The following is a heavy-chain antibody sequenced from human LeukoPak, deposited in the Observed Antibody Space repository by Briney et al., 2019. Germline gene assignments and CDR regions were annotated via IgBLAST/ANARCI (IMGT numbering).Heavy chain of an antibody. CDR2: IYSGGST. D-gene: IGHD2-15*01. CDR3: ARDACDGGLCFDY. CDR1: GFTVSSNY. J-gene: IGHJ4*02. V-gene: IGHV3-53*01. Sequence: PGGSLRLSCAASGFTVSSNYMSWVRQAPGKGLEWVSVIYSGGSTNYADSVKGRFTISRDNSKNTLYLQMNNLRAEDTAVYYCARDACDGGLCFDYWGQGTLVTVSS.